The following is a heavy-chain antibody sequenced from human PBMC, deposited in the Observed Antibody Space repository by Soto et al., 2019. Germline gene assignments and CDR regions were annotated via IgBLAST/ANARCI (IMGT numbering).Heavy chain of an antibody. CDR1: RHSIRSSCYH. Sequence: DTLTLTCNISRHSIRSSCYHWGWIRQPPGKGLEWIGSIYYSGSTYYNPSLKSRVTISVDTSKNQFSLKLSSVTAADTAVYYCARRGRYDAFDIWGQGTMVT. D-gene: IGHD3-9*01. CDR2: IYYSGST. J-gene: IGHJ3*02. V-gene: IGHV4-39*01. CDR3: ARRGRYDAFDI.